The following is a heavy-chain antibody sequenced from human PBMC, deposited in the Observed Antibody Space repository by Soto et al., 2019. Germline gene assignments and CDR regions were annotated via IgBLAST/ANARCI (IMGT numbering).Heavy chain of an antibody. D-gene: IGHD1-7*01. V-gene: IGHV3-30-3*01. Sequence: QVQLVESGGGVVQPGRSVRLSCAASGFTFSRYAMHWVRQAPGKGLEWVAVISYGGTNQHYADSVTGRFTISRDNSKNTLYLQMNSLRPEDTAVYYCARDRGNAWNYGLDYWGQGTLVTVSS. CDR3: ARDRGNAWNYGLDY. CDR2: ISYGGTNQ. J-gene: IGHJ4*02. CDR1: GFTFSRYA.